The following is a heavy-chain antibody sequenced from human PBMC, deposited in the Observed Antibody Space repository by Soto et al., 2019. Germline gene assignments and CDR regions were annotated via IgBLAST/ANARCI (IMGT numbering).Heavy chain of an antibody. CDR1: GGSISSYY. CDR3: ARDELGYCSGGSCYTQYYYYGMDV. V-gene: IGHV4-59*01. J-gene: IGHJ6*02. D-gene: IGHD2-15*01. CDR2: IYYSGST. Sequence: SETLSLTCTVSGGSISSYYWSWIRQPPGKGLEWIGYIYYSGSTNYNPSLKSRVTISVDTSKNQFSLKLSSVTAADTAVYYCARDELGYCSGGSCYTQYYYYGMDVWGQGTTVTVSS.